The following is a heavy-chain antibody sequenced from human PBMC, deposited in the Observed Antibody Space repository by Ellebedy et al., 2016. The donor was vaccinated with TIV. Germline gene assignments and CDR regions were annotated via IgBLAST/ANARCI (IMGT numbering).Heavy chain of an antibody. V-gene: IGHV3-30*04. CDR1: GFTFSSYA. J-gene: IGHJ6*02. CDR3: ARQPGHYYDSSGSQDYGMDV. D-gene: IGHD3-22*01. CDR2: ISYDGSNK. Sequence: GGSLRLXCAASGFTFSSYAMHWVRQAPGKGLEWVAVISYDGSNKYYADSVKGRFTISRDNSKNTLYLQMNSLRAEDTAVYYCARQPGHYYDSSGSQDYGMDVWGQGTTVTVSS.